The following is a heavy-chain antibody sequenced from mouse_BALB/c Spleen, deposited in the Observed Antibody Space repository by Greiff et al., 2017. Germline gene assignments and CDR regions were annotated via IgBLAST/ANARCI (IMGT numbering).Heavy chain of an antibody. D-gene: IGHD4-1*01. CDR1: GYTFTDYE. CDR2: IDPETGGT. Sequence: VKLVESGAELVTPGASVTLSCKASGYTFTDYEMHWVKQTPVHGLEWIGAIDPETGGTADNQKFKGKATLTADKSSSTDYMELRSLTSEDSAVYYCTGGAGTGMNYFDYWGQGTTLTVSS. CDR3: TGGAGTGMNYFDY. V-gene: IGHV1-15*01. J-gene: IGHJ2*01.